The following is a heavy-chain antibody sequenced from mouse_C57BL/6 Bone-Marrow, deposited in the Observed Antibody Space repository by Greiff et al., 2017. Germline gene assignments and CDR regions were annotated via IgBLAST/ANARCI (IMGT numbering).Heavy chain of an antibody. CDR3: ARAYDYDAMEY. J-gene: IGHJ4*01. CDR1: GYTFTSYW. V-gene: IGHV1-64*01. D-gene: IGHD6-5*01. Sequence: QVQLQQPGAELVKPGASVKLSCKASGYTFTSYWMHWVKQRPGQGLEWIGMIHPNSGSTNYNEKFKSKATLTVDKSSSTAYMQLSSLTSEDSAVYYWARAYDYDAMEYWGQGTSVTVSS. CDR2: IHPNSGST.